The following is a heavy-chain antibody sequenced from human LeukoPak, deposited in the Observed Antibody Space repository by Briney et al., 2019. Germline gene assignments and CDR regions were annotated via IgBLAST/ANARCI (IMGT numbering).Heavy chain of an antibody. CDR3: AKGHTDYGTGFDL. J-gene: IGHJ4*02. V-gene: IGHV3-23*01. D-gene: IGHD4-17*01. CDR2: ISGAGGST. Sequence: GGSLRLSCAASGFTFTSFDMSWVRQAPGKGLESVSLISGAGGSTYYADSVKGRFTISRDNSKNTLYLQMNSLRAEDTAVYYCAKGHTDYGTGFDLWGQGTLVTVSS. CDR1: GFTFTSFD.